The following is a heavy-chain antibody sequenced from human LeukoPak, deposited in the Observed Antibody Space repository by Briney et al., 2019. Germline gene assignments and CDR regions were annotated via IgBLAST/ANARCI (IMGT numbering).Heavy chain of an antibody. J-gene: IGHJ4*02. Sequence: GGSLRLSCAASGFTFDDYAMHWVRQAPGKGLEWVSGISWNSGSIGYADSVKGRFTISRDNAKNSLYLQMNSLRAEDTALYYCAEVDSSGWYGNSKGFDYWGQGTLVTVSS. CDR3: AEVDSSGWYGNSKGFDY. CDR1: GFTFDDYA. D-gene: IGHD6-19*01. CDR2: ISWNSGSI. V-gene: IGHV3-9*01.